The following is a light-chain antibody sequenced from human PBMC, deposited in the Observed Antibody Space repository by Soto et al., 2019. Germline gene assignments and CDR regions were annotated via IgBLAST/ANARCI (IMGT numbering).Light chain of an antibody. V-gene: IGKV1-39*01. Sequence: DIQMTQSPSSLSASVGDRVTITCRARQSIRYLNWYQQIPGKAPKLLISAASNLQSGVPSRFSGSGSGTDFSLTVNTLQREDFATYYCQQSDYVPLTFGGGTKVEIK. CDR3: QQSDYVPLT. CDR2: AAS. J-gene: IGKJ4*01. CDR1: QSIRY.